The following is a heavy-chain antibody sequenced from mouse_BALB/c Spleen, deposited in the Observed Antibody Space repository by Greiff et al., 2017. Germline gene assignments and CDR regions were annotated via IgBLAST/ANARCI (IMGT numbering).Heavy chain of an antibody. CDR1: SYTFTDYA. D-gene: IGHD1-2*01. CDR3: ARGVITTGLLSRGDFDY. CDR2: ISTYNGNT. Sequence: QVQLQQSGPELVRPGVSVKISCKGSSYTFTDYAMHWVKQSHAKSLEWIGVISTYNGNTNYNQKFKGKATMTVDKSSSTAYMELARLTSEDSAVYYCARGVITTGLLSRGDFDYWGQGTTLTVSS. J-gene: IGHJ2*01. V-gene: IGHV1-67*01.